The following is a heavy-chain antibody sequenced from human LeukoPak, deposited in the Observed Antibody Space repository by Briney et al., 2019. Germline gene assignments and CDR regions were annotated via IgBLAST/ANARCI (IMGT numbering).Heavy chain of an antibody. CDR3: ARSLTMVRAYDY. V-gene: IGHV3-66*01. J-gene: IGHJ4*02. CDR2: IYSGGST. CDR1: EFSVGSNY. D-gene: IGHD3-10*01. Sequence: GGSLRLSCAASEFSVGSNYMTWVRQAPGKGLEWVSLIYSGGSTYYADSVKGRFTISRDNSKNTVYLQMNSLRTEDTAVYYCARSLTMVRAYDYWGQGTLVTVSS.